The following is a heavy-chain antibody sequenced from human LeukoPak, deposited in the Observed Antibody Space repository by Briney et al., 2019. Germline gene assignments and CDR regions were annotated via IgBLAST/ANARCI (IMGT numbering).Heavy chain of an antibody. D-gene: IGHD5-12*01. CDR1: GYTFTTYV. CDR3: ARSSLGTITAGPFDY. Sequence: ASVTVSFKASGYTFTTYVIPWVRQAPGQGLEWMGWISGHQGNTKYAQKFQGRVTMTIDTSTSTAYMELRSLRSDDTAIYFCARSSLGTITAGPFDYWGQGTLVAVSS. CDR2: ISGHQGNT. J-gene: IGHJ4*02. V-gene: IGHV1-18*01.